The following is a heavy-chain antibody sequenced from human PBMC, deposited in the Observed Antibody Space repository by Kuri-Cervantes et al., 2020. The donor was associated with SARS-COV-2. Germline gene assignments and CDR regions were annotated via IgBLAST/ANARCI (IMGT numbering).Heavy chain of an antibody. D-gene: IGHD4/OR15-4a*01. J-gene: IGHJ5*02. Sequence: SETLSLTCTVSGGSISAGSYYWSWIRQPPGKGLEWIGYIYYSGSTYYNPSLKSRVTISVDTFKNQFSLKLSSVTAADTAVYYCARRVDYKYWFDPWGQGTLVTVSS. CDR3: ARRVDYKYWFDP. CDR1: GGSISAGSYY. CDR2: IYYSGST. V-gene: IGHV4-30-4*08.